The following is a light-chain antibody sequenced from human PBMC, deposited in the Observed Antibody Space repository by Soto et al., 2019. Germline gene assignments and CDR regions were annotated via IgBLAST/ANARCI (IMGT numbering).Light chain of an antibody. V-gene: IGKV1-9*01. CDR2: APS. Sequence: ILLTQSPSSLSASVGDRVTITCRASQGIDTSLARYQQKPGKAPKLLIYAPSNFQSGVPSRFSGSGSGTHVTLTISSLQPEDCATYYCQQLHGYPITFGQGKRREIK. CDR1: QGIDTS. J-gene: IGKJ5*01. CDR3: QQLHGYPIT.